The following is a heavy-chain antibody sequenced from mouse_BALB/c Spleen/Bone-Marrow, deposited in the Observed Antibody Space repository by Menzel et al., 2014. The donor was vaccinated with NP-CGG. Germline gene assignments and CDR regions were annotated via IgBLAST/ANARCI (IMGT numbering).Heavy chain of an antibody. J-gene: IGHJ2*01. CDR3: ARPDYYGYLNY. CDR2: INPDSRTI. D-gene: IGHD1-1*01. Sequence: EVKLMESGGGLVQPGGSLKLSCAASGFDFSRYWISWVRQAPGKGLEWIGEINPDSRTINYSPSLKDKFIISRDNAKNTLCLRLNKVRSEDTALYYCARPDYYGYLNYWGQGTTLTVSS. CDR1: GFDFSRYW. V-gene: IGHV4-1*02.